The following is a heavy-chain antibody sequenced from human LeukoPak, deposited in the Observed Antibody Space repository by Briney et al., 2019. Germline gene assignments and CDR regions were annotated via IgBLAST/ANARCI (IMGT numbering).Heavy chain of an antibody. J-gene: IGHJ5*02. CDR2: IIPMFGTP. CDR3: ARSDSGGSLWFDP. CDR1: GGTFSNFA. Sequence: SVKVSCKASGGTFSNFALAWVRQAPGQGLEWMGQIIPMFGTPNYAQKFQGTVTITADASTSTAYMELSSLRSEDTAIYFCARSDSGGSLWFDPWGQGTLVTVSS. D-gene: IGHD4-23*01. V-gene: IGHV1-69*13.